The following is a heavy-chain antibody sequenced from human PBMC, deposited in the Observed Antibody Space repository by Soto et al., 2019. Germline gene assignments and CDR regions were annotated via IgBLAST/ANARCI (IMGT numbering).Heavy chain of an antibody. CDR1: GLTFRFW. CDR2: IKSKTDGGST. CDR3: ICSTSCLVKH. V-gene: IGHV3-15*07. D-gene: IGHD2-2*01. J-gene: IGHJ1*01. Sequence: PGGSLRLSCAASGLTFRFWMNWVRQAPGKGLEWVGRIKSKTDGGSTDYAAPVKGRFTISRDDSKNTLYLQMNSLKTEDTAVYYCICSTSCLVKHWGQGILVTVSS.